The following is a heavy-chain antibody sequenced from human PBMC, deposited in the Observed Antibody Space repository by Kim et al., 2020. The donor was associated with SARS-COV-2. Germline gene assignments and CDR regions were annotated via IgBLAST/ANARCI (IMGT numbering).Heavy chain of an antibody. V-gene: IGHV3-30*04. J-gene: IGHJ6*02. CDR3: ARDLSL. D-gene: IGHD3-3*02. CDR2: ISKDGSNQ. CDR1: GFTFSGSA. Sequence: GGSLRLSCAASGFTFSGSAMHWVRQAPGKGLEWVAVISKDGSNQYYADSVKGRFTISRDISKNTLYLQMNSLRGEDTAVYYCARDLSLWGQGTTVTVSS.